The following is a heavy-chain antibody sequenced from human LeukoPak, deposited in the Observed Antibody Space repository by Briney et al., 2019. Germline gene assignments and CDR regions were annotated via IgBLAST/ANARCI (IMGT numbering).Heavy chain of an antibody. V-gene: IGHV3-23*01. D-gene: IGHD6-13*01. J-gene: IGHJ4*02. CDR3: AKDPYSSSPPTHFDY. Sequence: GGSLRLSCEASGFTFSTYWMSWVRQAPGKGLEWVSAISGSGGSTYYADSVKGRFTISRDNSKNTLYLQMNSLRAENTAVYYCAKDPYSSSPPTHFDYWGQGTLVTVSS. CDR1: GFTFSTYW. CDR2: ISGSGGST.